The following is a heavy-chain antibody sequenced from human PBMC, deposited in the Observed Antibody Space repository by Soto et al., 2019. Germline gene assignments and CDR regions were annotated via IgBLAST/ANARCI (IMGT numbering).Heavy chain of an antibody. CDR3: ARGGGFRKAARPASSDYYYYYMDV. V-gene: IGHV4-59*01. CDR2: IYYSGST. J-gene: IGHJ6*03. CDR1: GGSISSYY. Sequence: SETLSLTCTVSGGSISSYYWSWIRQPPGKGLEWIGYIYYSGSTNYNPSLKSRVTISVDTSKNQFSLKLSSVTAADTAVYYCARGGGFRKAARPASSDYYYYYMDVWGKGTTVTVSS. D-gene: IGHD6-6*01.